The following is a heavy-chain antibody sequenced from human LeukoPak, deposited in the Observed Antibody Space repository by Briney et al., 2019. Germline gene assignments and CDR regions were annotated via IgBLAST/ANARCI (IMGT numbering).Heavy chain of an antibody. V-gene: IGHV1-69*13. J-gene: IGHJ4*02. Sequence: GASVKVSCKASGGTFSSYAISWVRQAPGQGLEWMGGIIPIFGTTNYAQKFQGRVTITADESTSTAYMELSSLRSEDTAVFYCASDRDSSGYSNFDYWGQGTLVTVSS. CDR2: IIPIFGTT. CDR3: ASDRDSSGYSNFDY. D-gene: IGHD3-22*01. CDR1: GGTFSSYA.